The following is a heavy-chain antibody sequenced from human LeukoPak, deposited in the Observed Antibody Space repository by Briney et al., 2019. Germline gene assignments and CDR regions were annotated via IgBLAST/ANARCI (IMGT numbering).Heavy chain of an antibody. V-gene: IGHV4-31*03. CDR3: ARDSIAAAGTVYGMDV. Sequence: SQTLSLTCTVSGGSISSGGYYWSWIRQHPGKGLEWIGYIYYSGSTYYNPSLKSRVTISVDTYKNQFSLKLSSVTAADTAVYYCARDSIAAAGTVYGMDVWGQGTTVTVSS. CDR1: GGSISSGGYY. D-gene: IGHD6-13*01. J-gene: IGHJ6*02. CDR2: IYYSGST.